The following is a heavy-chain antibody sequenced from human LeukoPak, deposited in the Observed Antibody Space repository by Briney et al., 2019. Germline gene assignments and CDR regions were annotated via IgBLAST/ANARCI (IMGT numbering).Heavy chain of an antibody. D-gene: IGHD2-2*01. CDR3: ARDIVVAPAAIDY. CDR1: GYTFTGYY. V-gene: IGHV1-2*02. Sequence: ASVKVSCKASGYTFTGYYMHWVRQAPGQGLEWMGWINPNSGGTNYAQKFQGRVTMTRDTSISTAYMELSRLRSDDTAVYYCARDIVVAPAAIDYWGQGTLVTVSS. CDR2: INPNSGGT. J-gene: IGHJ4*02.